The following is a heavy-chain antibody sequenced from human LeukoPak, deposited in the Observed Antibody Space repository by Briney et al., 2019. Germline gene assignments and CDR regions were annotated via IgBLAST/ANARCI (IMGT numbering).Heavy chain of an antibody. D-gene: IGHD1-26*01. V-gene: IGHV4-28*05. CDR3: ARQETWERSALIDY. J-gene: IGHJ4*02. Sequence: SETLSLTCAVSGYSISSPNWWGWVRQPPGKGLEWIGYIYYTGSIYYNPSLKSRLTMSVDTSKNQFSLKLSSVTAVDTAVYYCARQETWERSALIDYWGQGTLVTVSS. CDR1: GYSISSPNW. CDR2: IYYTGSI.